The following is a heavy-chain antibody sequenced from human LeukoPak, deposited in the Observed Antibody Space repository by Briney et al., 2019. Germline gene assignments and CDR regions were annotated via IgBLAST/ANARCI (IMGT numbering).Heavy chain of an antibody. V-gene: IGHV4-34*01. J-gene: IGHJ4*02. D-gene: IGHD3-22*01. CDR3: SRQVVGNDY. CDR1: GESSFSIYY. Sequence: SDTLSLTCALYGESSFSIYYWGWIRPTAGGAVEWLGEINHSGYTNYNQSLKSRVTLTIDTCKNRISLRLNSVTAADTAVYYYSRQVVGNDYCGQGTLVTVSS. CDR2: INHSGYT.